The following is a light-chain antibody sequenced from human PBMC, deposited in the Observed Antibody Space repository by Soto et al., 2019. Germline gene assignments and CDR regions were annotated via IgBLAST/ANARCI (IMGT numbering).Light chain of an antibody. CDR3: LYCDYLPI. CDR2: DAS. Sequence: DIQMTQSPSSLSASVGDRVTITCQASQDISSYLNWYQHKPGKAPKLLIYDASILETGVPPRFSGSGSGTHFTFTISGLQPEDVAAYYCLYCDYLPIFGPGTTVDFK. CDR1: QDISSY. J-gene: IGKJ3*01. V-gene: IGKV1-33*01.